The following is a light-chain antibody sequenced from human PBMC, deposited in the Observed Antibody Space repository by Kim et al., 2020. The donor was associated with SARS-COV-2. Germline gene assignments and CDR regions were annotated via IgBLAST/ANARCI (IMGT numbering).Light chain of an antibody. J-gene: IGKJ2*01. Sequence: DIQMTQSPSSLSASVGDTVTITCRASQSINTYVNWYQHKPGKAPRLLIYAASSLRSAVPSRFSGSGSGTDFILTISSLQVDDFATYYCHHSYSLPYTFGQGTKVDIK. CDR2: AAS. CDR3: HHSYSLPYT. V-gene: IGKV1-39*01. CDR1: QSINTY.